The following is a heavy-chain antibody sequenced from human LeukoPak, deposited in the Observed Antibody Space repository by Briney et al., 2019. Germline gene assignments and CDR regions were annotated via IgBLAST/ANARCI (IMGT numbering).Heavy chain of an antibody. J-gene: IGHJ4*02. V-gene: IGHV1-2*02. D-gene: IGHD5-12*01. CDR2: INPDSGGT. CDR3: AGGSGYYFFDY. Sequence: ASVKVSCKASGYTFTGYYMHWVRQAPGHGREWMGWINPDSGGTNYAQKFQGRVTMTRDTSISTIYMNLRRLTSDDTAVYYCAGGSGYYFFDYWGQGALVTVSS. CDR1: GYTFTGYY.